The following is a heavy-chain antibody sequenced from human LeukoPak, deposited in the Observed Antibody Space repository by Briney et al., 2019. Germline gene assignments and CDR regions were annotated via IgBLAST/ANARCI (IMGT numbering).Heavy chain of an antibody. D-gene: IGHD6-13*01. J-gene: IGHJ4*02. CDR2: IYYSGST. V-gene: IGHV4-39*07. CDR1: GGSISSSSYY. CDR3: ARESGQQLDLDY. Sequence: SETLSLTCTVSGGSISSSSYYWGWIRQPPGKGLEWIGSIYYSGSTYYNPSLKSRVTISVDTSKNQFSLKLSSVTAADTAVYYCARESGQQLDLDYWGQGTLVTVSS.